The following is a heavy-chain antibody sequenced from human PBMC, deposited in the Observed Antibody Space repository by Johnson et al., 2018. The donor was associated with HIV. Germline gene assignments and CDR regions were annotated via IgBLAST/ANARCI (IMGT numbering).Heavy chain of an antibody. CDR3: ARVYGPGDLGPFDI. CDR1: GFTFDDYD. D-gene: IGHD7-27*01. Sequence: VQLVESGGGVVRPGGSLRLSCAASGFTFDDYDMSWVRQAPGKGLEWVSGLNWNGGSTVYADSVKGRFTISRDNGKSSLYLQMNSLRAEDTALYYCARVYGPGDLGPFDIWGQGTMVTVSS. V-gene: IGHV3-20*04. J-gene: IGHJ3*02. CDR2: LNWNGGST.